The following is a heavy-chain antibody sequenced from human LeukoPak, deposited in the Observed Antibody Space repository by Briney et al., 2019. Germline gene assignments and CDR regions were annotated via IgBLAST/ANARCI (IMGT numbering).Heavy chain of an antibody. V-gene: IGHV2-70*20. D-gene: IGHD3-22*01. J-gene: IGHJ3*02. CDR2: IDWDDDK. CDR3: ARSSGYYRAFDI. CDR1: GFSLSTSGMC. Sequence: SGPALVKPTQTLTLTCTFSGFSLSTSGMCVSWVRQPPGKALQWLALIDWDDDKYFSTSLKTRLTISKDTSKNQVVLTMTNMDPVDTATYYCARSSGYYRAFDIWGQGTMVTVSS.